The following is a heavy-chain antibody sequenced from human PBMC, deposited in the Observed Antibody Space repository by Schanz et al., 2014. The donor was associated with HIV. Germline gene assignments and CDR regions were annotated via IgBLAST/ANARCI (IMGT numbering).Heavy chain of an antibody. CDR1: GDTFKSHG. J-gene: IGHJ3*02. V-gene: IGHV1-69*01. D-gene: IGHD2-2*01. CDR2: IIPIFDAA. CDR3: ARDLSLASSTPTLAFDI. Sequence: QMRLVQSGAALRKPGTSVRVSCMVPGDTFKSHGFGWVRQAPGQGPEWMGGIIPIFDAANYAQTFQGRLTITADESTGTVYMELTRLRSEDTAVYYCARDLSLASSTPTLAFDIWGQGTMVTVSS.